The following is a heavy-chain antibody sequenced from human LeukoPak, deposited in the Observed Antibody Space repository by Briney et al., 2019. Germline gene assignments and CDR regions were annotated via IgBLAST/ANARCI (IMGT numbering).Heavy chain of an antibody. CDR2: INPNSGGT. CDR3: ARDEEQWLVGGPVLDY. J-gene: IGHJ4*02. V-gene: IGHV1-2*02. D-gene: IGHD6-19*01. Sequence: GASVKVSCKASGYTFTSYYMHWVRQAPGQGLEWMGWINPNSGGTNYAQKFQGRVTMTRDTSISTAYMELSRLRSDDTAVYYCARDEEQWLVGGPVLDYWGQGTLVTVSS. CDR1: GYTFTSYY.